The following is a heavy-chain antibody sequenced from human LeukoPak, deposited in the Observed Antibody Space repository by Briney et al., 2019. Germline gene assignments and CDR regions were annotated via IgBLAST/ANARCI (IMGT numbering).Heavy chain of an antibody. Sequence: GGSLRLSCVASGFTFSSHGMNWVRQAPGKGLEWVSSISSSSSYIYYADSVKGRFTISRDNAKNSLYLQMNSLRAEDTAVYYCARDGSYSSSWYFDYWGQGTLVTVSS. CDR2: ISSSSSYI. D-gene: IGHD6-13*01. CDR1: GFTFSSHG. V-gene: IGHV3-21*01. CDR3: ARDGSYSSSWYFDY. J-gene: IGHJ4*02.